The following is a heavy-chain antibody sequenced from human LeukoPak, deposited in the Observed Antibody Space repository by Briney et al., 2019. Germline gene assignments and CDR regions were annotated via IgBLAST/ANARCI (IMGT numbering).Heavy chain of an antibody. J-gene: IGHJ4*02. CDR1: GSTFSSYA. V-gene: IGHV3-30-3*01. CDR3: ARNYYDSSGYSAGALDY. Sequence: GGSLRLSCAASGSTFSSYAMHWVRQAPGKGLEWVAVISYDGSNKYYADSVKGRFTISRDNSKNTLYLQMNSLRAEDTAVYYCARNYYDSSGYSAGALDYWGQGTLVTVSS. CDR2: ISYDGSNK. D-gene: IGHD3-22*01.